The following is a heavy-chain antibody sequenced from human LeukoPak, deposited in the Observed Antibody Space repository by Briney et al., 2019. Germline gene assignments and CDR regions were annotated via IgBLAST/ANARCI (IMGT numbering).Heavy chain of an antibody. CDR2: IKPNSGGT. CDR1: GYTFTGYY. Sequence: ASVKVSCKASGYTFTGYYMHWVRQAPGQGGEGMGWIKPNSGGTNYQGRVTMTRDTSISTAYMELSRLRSDDTAVYYCARDRYYDSSGYYLDAFDIWGQGTMVTVSS. CDR3: ARDRYYDSSGYYLDAFDI. D-gene: IGHD3-22*01. J-gene: IGHJ3*02. V-gene: IGHV1-2*02.